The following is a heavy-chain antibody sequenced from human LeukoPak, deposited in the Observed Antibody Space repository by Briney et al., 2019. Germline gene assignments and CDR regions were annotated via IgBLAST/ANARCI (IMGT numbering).Heavy chain of an antibody. Sequence: GGSLRPSCAASGFTFSNAWMSWVRQAPGKGLEWVGRIKSKTDGGTTDYAAPVKGRFTISRDDSKNTLYLQMNSLKTEDTAVYYCTTFLVVVIGAFDIWGQGTMVTVSS. CDR2: IKSKTDGGTT. J-gene: IGHJ3*02. CDR3: TTFLVVVIGAFDI. V-gene: IGHV3-15*01. CDR1: GFTFSNAW. D-gene: IGHD3-22*01.